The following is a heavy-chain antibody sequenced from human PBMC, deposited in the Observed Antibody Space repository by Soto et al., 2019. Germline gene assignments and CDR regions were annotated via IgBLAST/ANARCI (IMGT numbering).Heavy chain of an antibody. CDR1: GFTFSSYW. Sequence: GGSLRLSCAASGFTFSSYWMSWVRQAPGKGLEWVANIKQDGSEKYYVDSVKGRFTISRDNAKNSLYLQMNSLRAEDTAVYYCARVPPGYNFILLSVFEVYYFDYWGQGSLVPVSS. CDR2: IKQDGSEK. D-gene: IGHD1-20*01. J-gene: IGHJ4*02. CDR3: ARVPPGYNFILLSVFEVYYFDY. V-gene: IGHV3-7*01.